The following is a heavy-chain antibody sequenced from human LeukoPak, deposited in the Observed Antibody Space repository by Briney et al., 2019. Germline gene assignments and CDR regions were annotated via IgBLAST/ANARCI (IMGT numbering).Heavy chain of an antibody. CDR1: GFTVSSNY. V-gene: IGHV3-15*01. Sequence: GGSLRLSCAASGFTVSSNYMSWVRQAPGKGLEWVGRIKSEADGGTTDYAAPVKGRFTISRDDSKNTLYLQMNSLKTEDTAVYYCTTGRQDWGQGTLVTVSS. CDR2: IKSEADGGTT. J-gene: IGHJ4*02. CDR3: TTGRQD.